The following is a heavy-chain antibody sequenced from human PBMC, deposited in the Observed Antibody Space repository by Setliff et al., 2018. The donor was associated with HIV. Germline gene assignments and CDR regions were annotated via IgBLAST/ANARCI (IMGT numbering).Heavy chain of an antibody. Sequence: GGSLRRSCTTSGVSFGDYTMNWVRQAPGKGLEWLSLIRYDGSNQYYAESVKGRFTISRDNSKNPLYLKMNSPRTEDTAVYYCAREGQWLDGFDYWGQGTLVTVSS. D-gene: IGHD6-19*01. J-gene: IGHJ4*02. CDR3: AREGQWLDGFDY. V-gene: IGHV3-30*02. CDR1: GVSFGDYT. CDR2: IRYDGSNQ.